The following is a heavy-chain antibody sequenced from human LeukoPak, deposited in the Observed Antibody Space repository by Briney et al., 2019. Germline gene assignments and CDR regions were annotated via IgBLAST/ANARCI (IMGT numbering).Heavy chain of an antibody. Sequence: ASVKVSCKASGFTFTSSAMQWVRQARGQRLEWIGWIVLGSSNTNYEQKLQERVTITRDMSTSTAYMELSSLRSEDTAVYYCAADRYCSGGSCPDAFDIWGQGTMVTVSS. CDR1: GFTFTSSA. J-gene: IGHJ3*02. CDR3: AADRYCSGGSCPDAFDI. V-gene: IGHV1-58*02. CDR2: IVLGSSNT. D-gene: IGHD2-15*01.